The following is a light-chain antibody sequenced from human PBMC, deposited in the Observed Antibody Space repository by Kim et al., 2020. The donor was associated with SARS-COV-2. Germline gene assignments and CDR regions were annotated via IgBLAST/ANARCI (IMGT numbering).Light chain of an antibody. CDR1: SLRSYY. V-gene: IGLV3-19*01. CDR2: GKN. Sequence: SSELTQDPAVSVALGQTVRITCQGDSLRSYYASWYQQKPGQAPVLVIYGKNNRPSGIPDRVSGSSSGNTASLTITGAQAEDEANYNCNTRDSSGNHVFGTETKVTV. CDR3: NTRDSSGNHV. J-gene: IGLJ1*01.